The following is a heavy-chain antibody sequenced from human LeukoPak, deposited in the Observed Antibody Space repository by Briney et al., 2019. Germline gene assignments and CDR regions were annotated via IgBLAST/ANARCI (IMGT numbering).Heavy chain of an antibody. CDR2: IIPILGIA. J-gene: IGHJ5*02. CDR3: ARVSGTTEVAGYNWFDP. CDR1: GGTFSRYA. D-gene: IGHD6-19*01. V-gene: IGHV1-69*10. Sequence: AVKVSCMASGGTFSRYALSGVRPAGGRGLAWVGGIIPILGIANYAQKFQGRVTITADKSTSTAYMEQSSLRSEDTAVYYCARVSGTTEVAGYNWFDPWGQGTLVTVSS.